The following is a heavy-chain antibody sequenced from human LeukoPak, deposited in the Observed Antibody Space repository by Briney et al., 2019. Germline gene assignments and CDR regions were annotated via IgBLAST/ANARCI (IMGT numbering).Heavy chain of an antibody. CDR2: INPNSGGT. D-gene: IGHD2-15*01. CDR3: ARVDVVVVAATSTYYYYYMDV. Sequence: ASVKVSCKASGYTFTGYFIHWVRQAPGQGLEWMGWINPNSGGTNYAQKFQGRVTMTRDTSISTAYMELSRLRSDDTAVYYCARVDVVVVAATSTYYYYYMDVWGKGTTVTVSS. V-gene: IGHV1-2*02. CDR1: GYTFTGYF. J-gene: IGHJ6*03.